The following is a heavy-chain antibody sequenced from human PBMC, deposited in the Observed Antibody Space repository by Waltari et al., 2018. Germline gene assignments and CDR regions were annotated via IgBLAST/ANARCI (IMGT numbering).Heavy chain of an antibody. V-gene: IGHV1-2*06. Sequence: QVQLVQSGAEVKKSGASVKVSCKASGYTFTDFFIHWVRQAPGQGLEWMGRINPNRGDTSYAQRFQGRVTMTGDTSITTAYMELTGLRSDDTAIYYRARSGGGTTTFGVAEWGQGSLVTVSS. J-gene: IGHJ4*02. CDR2: INPNRGDT. CDR1: GYTFTDFF. D-gene: IGHD3-3*01. CDR3: ARSGGGTTTFGVAE.